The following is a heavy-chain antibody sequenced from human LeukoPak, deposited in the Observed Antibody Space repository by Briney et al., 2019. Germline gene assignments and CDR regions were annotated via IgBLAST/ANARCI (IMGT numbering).Heavy chain of an antibody. CDR1: AFTFSSFG. Sequence: PGGSLRLSCAASAFTFSSFGMHWVRQAPGKGLEWVAVIWYDGSKKYYADSVKGRFTISRDNSKNTLYLQMNSLRAEDTAVYYCARVANITTFGMDVWGQGTTVTVSS. J-gene: IGHJ6*02. CDR3: ARVANITTFGMDV. D-gene: IGHD3-9*01. V-gene: IGHV3-33*01. CDR2: IWYDGSKK.